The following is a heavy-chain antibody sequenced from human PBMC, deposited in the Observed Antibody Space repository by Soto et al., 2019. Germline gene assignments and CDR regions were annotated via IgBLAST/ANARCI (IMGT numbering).Heavy chain of an antibody. CDR1: GFTFSSYG. Sequence: PGGSLRLSCAASGFTFSSYGMHWVRQAPGKWLEWVAVIWHDGSNKYYADSVKGRFTISRDNSKNTLDLQMNSLRAEETAEYYCARGCSSTSCNNWFDPWGQGTLVTVSS. V-gene: IGHV3-33*01. CDR3: ARGCSSTSCNNWFDP. J-gene: IGHJ5*02. D-gene: IGHD2-2*01. CDR2: IWHDGSNK.